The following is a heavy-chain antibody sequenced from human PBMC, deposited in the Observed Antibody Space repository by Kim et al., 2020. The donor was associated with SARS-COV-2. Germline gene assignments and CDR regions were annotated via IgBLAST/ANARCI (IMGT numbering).Heavy chain of an antibody. V-gene: IGHV3-30*18. J-gene: IGHJ4*02. CDR3: AKGPYYDFWSGYLSSGGFHY. CDR2: ISYDGSNK. Sequence: GRSLRLSCAASGFTFSSYGMHWVRQAPGKGLEWVAVISYDGSNKYYADSVKGRFTISRDNSKNTLYLQMNSLRAEDTAVYYCAKGPYYDFWSGYLSSGGFHYWGQGTLVTVSS. D-gene: IGHD3-3*01. CDR1: GFTFSSYG.